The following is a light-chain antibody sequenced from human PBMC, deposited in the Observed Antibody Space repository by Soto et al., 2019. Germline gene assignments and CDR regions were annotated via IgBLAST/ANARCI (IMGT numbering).Light chain of an antibody. V-gene: IGKV3-11*01. J-gene: IGKJ4*01. CDR2: DAF. CDR3: QQRSAWPPA. Sequence: EIVLTQSPATLSLSPGERATLSCRASQSVSTDLAWYQQIPGQAPRLLIYDAFNRATGIPPRFSGSGYGTDFTLTISRLEPEDFAVYYCQQRSAWPPAFGGGTKVEIK. CDR1: QSVSTD.